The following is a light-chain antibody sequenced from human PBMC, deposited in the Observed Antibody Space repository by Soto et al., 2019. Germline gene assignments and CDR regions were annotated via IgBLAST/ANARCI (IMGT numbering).Light chain of an antibody. CDR2: DVS. CDR3: SSYTSSSTL. V-gene: IGLV2-14*01. CDR1: SSDIGGYNY. J-gene: IGLJ2*01. Sequence: QSALTQPASVSGSPGQSITISCTGTSSDIGGYNYLSWYQQRPGKVPKLIIYDVSNRPSGVSNRFSGSMSGNTASLTISGLQAEDEAEYYCSSYTSSSTLFGGGTKLTVL.